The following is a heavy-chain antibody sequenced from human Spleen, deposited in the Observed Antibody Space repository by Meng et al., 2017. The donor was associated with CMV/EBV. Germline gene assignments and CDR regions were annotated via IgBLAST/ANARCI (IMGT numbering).Heavy chain of an antibody. J-gene: IGHJ4*02. D-gene: IGHD6-19*01. CDR2: IYYSGFT. V-gene: IGHV4-61*01. CDR3: ARDGRSSGWYYFDY. CDR1: GGSVSSGSYY. Sequence: SETLSLTCTVSGGSVSSGSYYWSWIRQPPGKGLEWIGYIYYSGFTNYNPPLKSRVTISVDPSKNQFSLKLSSVTAADTAVYYCARDGRSSGWYYFDYWGQGTLVTVSS.